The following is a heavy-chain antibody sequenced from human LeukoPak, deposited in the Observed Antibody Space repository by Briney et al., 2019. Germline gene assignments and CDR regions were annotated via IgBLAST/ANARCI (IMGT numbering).Heavy chain of an antibody. Sequence: GGSLRLSCAPSGFTFSRHAMHWVRQAPGKGLEWVAIIAYDGSSTYYADSVKGRFTISRDNSNNTMWLQMNSLRGEDTAVYYCTRGYYYGSGSYEGFAAFDIWGRGTMVTVSS. CDR1: GFTFSRHA. J-gene: IGHJ3*02. V-gene: IGHV3-30*04. D-gene: IGHD3-10*01. CDR3: TRGYYYGSGSYEGFAAFDI. CDR2: IAYDGSST.